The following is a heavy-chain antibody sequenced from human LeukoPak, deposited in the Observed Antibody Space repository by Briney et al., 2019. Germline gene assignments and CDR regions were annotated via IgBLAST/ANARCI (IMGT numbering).Heavy chain of an antibody. CDR2: IKEDGSKK. Sequence: GGSLRLSCAASGFTFSSCWMTWVRQAPGKGLEWVANIKEDGSKKNYVDSVKGRFTIFRDNAKNSLYLQMNSLRAEDTAVYYCATPLDYYNSSGYHQGGDWGQGTLVTVSS. J-gene: IGHJ4*02. D-gene: IGHD3-22*01. CDR3: ATPLDYYNSSGYHQGGD. V-gene: IGHV3-7*03. CDR1: GFTFSSCW.